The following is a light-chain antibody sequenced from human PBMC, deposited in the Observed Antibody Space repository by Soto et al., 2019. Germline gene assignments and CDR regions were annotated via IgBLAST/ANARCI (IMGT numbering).Light chain of an antibody. CDR3: QHYNSYSEA. CDR1: QTISSW. J-gene: IGKJ1*01. Sequence: DIHMTRSPSTLSLSLGDRVTITFLASQTISSWLAWYQQKPGKAPKLLIYKASTLKSGVPSRFSGSGSGTEFTLTISSLQPDDFATYYCQHYNSYSEAFGQGTKVDIK. V-gene: IGKV1-5*03. CDR2: KAS.